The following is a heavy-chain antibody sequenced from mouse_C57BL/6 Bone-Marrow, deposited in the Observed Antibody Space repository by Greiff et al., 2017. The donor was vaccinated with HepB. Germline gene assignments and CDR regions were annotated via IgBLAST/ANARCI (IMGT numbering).Heavy chain of an antibody. CDR1: GFTFSSYA. CDR2: ISSGGGYI. D-gene: IGHD1-1*01. J-gene: IGHJ4*01. CDR3: TRGYYYGSRGAMDY. Sequence: EVMLVESGEGLVKPGGSLKLSCAASGFTFSSYAMSWVRQTPEKRLEWVAYISSGGGYIYYADTVKGRFTISRDNARNTLYLQMSSLKSEDTAMYYCTRGYYYGSRGAMDYWGQGTSVTVSS. V-gene: IGHV5-9-1*02.